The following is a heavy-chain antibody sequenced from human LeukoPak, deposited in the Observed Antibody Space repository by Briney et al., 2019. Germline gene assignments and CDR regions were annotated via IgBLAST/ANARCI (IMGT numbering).Heavy chain of an antibody. J-gene: IGHJ4*02. D-gene: IGHD1-26*01. Sequence: KSSETLSLTCAVYGGSFSGYYWSWIRQPPGKGLEWIGEINHSGSTNYNPSLKSRVTISVDTSKNQFSLKLSSVTAADTAVYYCARGRYLRSSFDYWGQGTLVTVSS. CDR1: GGSFSGYY. CDR3: ARGRYLRSSFDY. V-gene: IGHV4-34*01. CDR2: INHSGST.